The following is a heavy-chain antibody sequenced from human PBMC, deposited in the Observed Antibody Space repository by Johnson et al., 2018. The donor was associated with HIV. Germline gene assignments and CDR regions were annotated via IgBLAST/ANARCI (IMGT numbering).Heavy chain of an antibody. CDR3: ARDSTPWGGDYVDYTFDI. CDR2: IKRDGSEK. Sequence: MQLVESGGGLVQPGGSLRLSCVASGFTFSSYWMSWVRQVPGKAPEWVANIKRDGSEKYYVDSVKGRFTISRDNAKNSLYLQMNSLRVEDTAMYYCARDSTPWGGDYVDYTFDIWGQGTMVTVSS. V-gene: IGHV3-7*01. D-gene: IGHD4-17*01. CDR1: GFTFSSYW. J-gene: IGHJ3*02.